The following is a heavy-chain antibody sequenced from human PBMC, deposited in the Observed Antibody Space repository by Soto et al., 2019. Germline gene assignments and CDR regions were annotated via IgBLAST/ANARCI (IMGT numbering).Heavy chain of an antibody. V-gene: IGHV1-69*01. J-gene: IGHJ4*02. CDR2: ITPSFGTR. Sequence: QVQLVQSGAEVKKPGSSLKVSCKASGGTFSTKYAISWVRQAPVEGLEWMGGITPSFGTRDYAQKFQDRVTITADASTSIVYMELTSLRYQDTSVYYCATSPGFGGYYVVWGQGTLVTVAS. CDR1: GGTFSTKYA. CDR3: ATSPGFGGYYVV. D-gene: IGHD3-10*02.